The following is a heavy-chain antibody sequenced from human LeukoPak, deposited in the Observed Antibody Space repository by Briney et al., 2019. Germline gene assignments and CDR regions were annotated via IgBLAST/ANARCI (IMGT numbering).Heavy chain of an antibody. CDR1: GFTFSDYY. J-gene: IGHJ4*02. Sequence: PGGSLRLSCAASGFTFSDYYMSWIRQAPGKGLEWVSYISSSGSTIYYADSVKGRFTISRDNAKNSLYLQMNSLRAEHTAVYYCARVPVTVTTYFDYWRQGTLVTVSS. CDR2: ISSSGSTI. D-gene: IGHD4-17*01. V-gene: IGHV3-11*01. CDR3: ARVPVTVTTYFDY.